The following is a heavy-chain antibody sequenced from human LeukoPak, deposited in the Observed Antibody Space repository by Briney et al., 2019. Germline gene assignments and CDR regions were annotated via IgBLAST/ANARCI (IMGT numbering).Heavy chain of an antibody. CDR1: GYTFTSYA. V-gene: IGHV7-4-1*02. J-gene: IGHJ4*02. D-gene: IGHD5-24*01. Sequence: ASVKVSCKASGYTFTSYAMNWVRQAPGQGLEWMGWINTNTGNPTYAQGFTGRFVFSLDTSVSTAYLQISSLKAEDTAVYYCASLVRRDGYNSFDYWGQGTLVTVSS. CDR2: INTNTGNP. CDR3: ASLVRRDGYNSFDY.